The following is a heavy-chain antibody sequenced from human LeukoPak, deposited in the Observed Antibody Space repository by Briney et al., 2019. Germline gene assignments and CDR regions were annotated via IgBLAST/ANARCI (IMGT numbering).Heavy chain of an antibody. D-gene: IGHD6-13*01. Sequence: ASVKVSCKASGYTFTSYYMHWVRQAPGQGLEWMGWINPNSGGTNYAQKFQGRVTVTRDTSISTAYMELRSLRSDDTAVYYCARAGGIAAVTYFDYWGQGTLVTVSS. CDR3: ARAGGIAAVTYFDY. CDR1: GYTFTSYY. J-gene: IGHJ4*02. CDR2: INPNSGGT. V-gene: IGHV1-2*02.